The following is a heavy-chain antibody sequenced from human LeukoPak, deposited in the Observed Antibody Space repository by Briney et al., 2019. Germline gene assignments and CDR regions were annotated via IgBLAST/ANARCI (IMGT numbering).Heavy chain of an antibody. V-gene: IGHV4-39*01. CDR3: ARPERRYYDSSGYFYY. Sequence: SETLSLTCTVSGGSISSSSYYWGWIRQPPGKGLEWIGSIYYSGSTYYNPSLKSRVTISVDMSKNQFSLKLSSVTAADTAVYYCARPERRYYDSSGYFYYWGQGTLVTVSS. D-gene: IGHD3-22*01. CDR1: GGSISSSSYY. CDR2: IYYSGST. J-gene: IGHJ4*02.